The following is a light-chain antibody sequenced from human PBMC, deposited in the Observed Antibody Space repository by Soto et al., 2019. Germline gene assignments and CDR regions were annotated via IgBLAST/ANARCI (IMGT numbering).Light chain of an antibody. CDR1: QSISSW. CDR2: KAS. CDR3: QQYNSYYT. Sequence: DIXXTXSPXXXSXSVGDRVTITCRASQSISSWLAWYQQKPGKAPKLLIYKASSLESGVPSRFSGSGSGTEFTLTISSLQPDDFATYYCQQYNSYYTFGQGTKLEIK. J-gene: IGKJ2*01. V-gene: IGKV1-5*03.